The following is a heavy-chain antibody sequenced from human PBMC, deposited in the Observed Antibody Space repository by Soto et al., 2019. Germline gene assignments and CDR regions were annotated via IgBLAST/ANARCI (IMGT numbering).Heavy chain of an antibody. Sequence: SETLSLTCAVSGGSISSGGYSWSWIRQPPGKGLEWIGYIYHSGSTYYNPSLKSRVTISVDRSKNQFSLKLSSVTAADTAVYYCAREGYSSGWYVQNRDAFDIWGQGTMVTVSS. CDR3: AREGYSSGWYVQNRDAFDI. D-gene: IGHD6-19*01. CDR1: GGSISSGGYS. V-gene: IGHV4-30-2*01. CDR2: IYHSGST. J-gene: IGHJ3*02.